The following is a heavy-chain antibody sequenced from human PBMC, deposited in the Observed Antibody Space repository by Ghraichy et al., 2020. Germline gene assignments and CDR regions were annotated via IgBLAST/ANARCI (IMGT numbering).Heavy chain of an antibody. D-gene: IGHD1-26*01. CDR2: ISWDGGST. Sequence: GGSLRLSCAASGFTFDDYTMHWVRQAPGKGLEWVSLISWDGGSTYYADSVKGRFTISRDNSKNSLYLQMNSLRTEDTALYYCAKDNRPRLGFPYGMDVWGQGTTVTVSS. CDR3: AKDNRPRLGFPYGMDV. CDR1: GFTFDDYT. V-gene: IGHV3-43*01. J-gene: IGHJ6*02.